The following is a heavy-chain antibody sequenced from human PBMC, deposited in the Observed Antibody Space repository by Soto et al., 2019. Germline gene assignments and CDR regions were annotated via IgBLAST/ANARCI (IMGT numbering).Heavy chain of an antibody. J-gene: IGHJ4*02. CDR1: GFTFSSYD. CDR3: ARYSGLRAFFDY. V-gene: IGHV3-13*01. Sequence: GGSLRLSCAASGFTFSSYDMHWVRQATGKGLEWVSAIGTAGDTYYPGSVKGRFTISRENAKNSLYLQMNSLRAGDTAVYYCARYSGLRAFFDYWGQGTLVTVSS. D-gene: IGHD1-26*01. CDR2: IGTAGDT.